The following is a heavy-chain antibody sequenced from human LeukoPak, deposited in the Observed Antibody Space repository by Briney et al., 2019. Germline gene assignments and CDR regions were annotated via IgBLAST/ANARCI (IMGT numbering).Heavy chain of an antibody. Sequence: GGSLRLSCAASGFTFSNYWMHWVRQAPGKGLVWVSLINTDGSGTSYADSVKGRFTISRDNAKNTLYLQMNSLRAEETAMYYCAXVXGAXVTWWNNWFDPWGQGTLVTVSS. J-gene: IGHJ5*02. CDR3: AXVXGAXVTWWNNWFDP. CDR1: GFTFSNYW. CDR2: INTDGSGT. V-gene: IGHV3-74*01. D-gene: IGHD4-17*01.